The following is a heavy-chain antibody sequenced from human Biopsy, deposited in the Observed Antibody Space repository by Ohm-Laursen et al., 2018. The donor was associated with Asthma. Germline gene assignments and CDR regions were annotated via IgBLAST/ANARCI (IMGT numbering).Heavy chain of an antibody. CDR1: GFTFDEYN. J-gene: IGHJ6*02. CDR2: ISWDGGRT. V-gene: IGHV3-43*01. D-gene: IGHD3-3*01. Sequence: SLRLSCAASGFTFDEYNMHWVRQVPGKGLEWVSLISWDGGRTYYGDSVKGRFTISRDNSKNSLYLQMNSLRTEDTALYYCVKDFWSGYSKEWTGSMDVWGQGTTVTVSS. CDR3: VKDFWSGYSKEWTGSMDV.